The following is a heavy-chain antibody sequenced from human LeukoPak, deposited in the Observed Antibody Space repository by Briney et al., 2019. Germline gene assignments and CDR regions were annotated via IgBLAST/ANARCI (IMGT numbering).Heavy chain of an antibody. Sequence: SETLSLTCTVSGGSISSYHWSWIRQPPGKGLEWIGYIYYSGSTNYNPSLKSRVTISVDTSKNQFSLKLSSVTAADTAVYYCARAWPRAFDIWGQGTTVTVSS. CDR3: ARAWPRAFDI. J-gene: IGHJ3*02. CDR2: IYYSGST. CDR1: GGSISSYH. V-gene: IGHV4-59*01.